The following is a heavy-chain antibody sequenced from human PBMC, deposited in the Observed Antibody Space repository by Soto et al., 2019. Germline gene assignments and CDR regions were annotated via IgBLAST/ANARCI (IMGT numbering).Heavy chain of an antibody. J-gene: IGHJ6*02. V-gene: IGHV3-30*18. CDR1: GFTFSSYG. D-gene: IGHD3-9*01. CDR2: ISYDGSNK. Sequence: PGGSLRLSCAASGFTFSSYGMHWVRQAPGKGLEWVAVISYDGSNKYYADSVKGRFTISRDNSKNTLYLQMNSLRAEDTAVYYCAKEERYFDWLLYGPTRYYYGMDVWGQGTTVTVSS. CDR3: AKEERYFDWLLYGPTRYYYGMDV.